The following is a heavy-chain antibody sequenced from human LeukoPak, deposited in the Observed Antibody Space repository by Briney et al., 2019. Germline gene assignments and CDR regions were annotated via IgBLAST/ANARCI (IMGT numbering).Heavy chain of an antibody. Sequence: PSEALSLTCAVSGDSISSYYWSWIRQPPGKGLEWIGYIYHSGSTNYNPSLKSRVTISADTSKDQFSLKLASVTAADTAVYYCATGYSSTWYYFDYWGQGTLVPVSS. CDR1: GDSISSYY. V-gene: IGHV4-59*01. D-gene: IGHD6-13*01. J-gene: IGHJ4*02. CDR2: IYHSGST. CDR3: ATGYSSTWYYFDY.